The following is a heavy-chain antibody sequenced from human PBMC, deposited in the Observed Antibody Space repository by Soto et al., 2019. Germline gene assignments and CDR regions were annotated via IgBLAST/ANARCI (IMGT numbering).Heavy chain of an antibody. J-gene: IGHJ4*02. CDR3: ARSPWSAPPSLIFDY. CDR2: IIPIFGTA. V-gene: IGHV1-69*06. D-gene: IGHD3-3*01. CDR1: GGTFSSYA. Sequence: SVKVSCKVSGGTFSSYAISWVRQAPGQGLEWMGGIIPIFGTANYAQKFQGRVTITADKSTSTAYMELSSLRSEDTAVYYCARSPWSAPPSLIFDYWGQGTLVTVSS.